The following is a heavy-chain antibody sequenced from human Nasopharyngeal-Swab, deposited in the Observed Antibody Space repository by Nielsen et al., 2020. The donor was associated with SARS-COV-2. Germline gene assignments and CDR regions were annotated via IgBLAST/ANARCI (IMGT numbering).Heavy chain of an antibody. J-gene: IGHJ3*02. CDR3: ARGRDCTNGVCYAGGTDAFDI. Sequence: WVRQAPGQGLEWMGIINPSGGSTSYAQKFQGRVTMTRDTSTSTVYMELSSLGSEDTAVYYCARGRDCTNGVCYAGGTDAFDIWGQGTMVTVSS. CDR2: INPSGGST. D-gene: IGHD2-8*01. V-gene: IGHV1-46*01.